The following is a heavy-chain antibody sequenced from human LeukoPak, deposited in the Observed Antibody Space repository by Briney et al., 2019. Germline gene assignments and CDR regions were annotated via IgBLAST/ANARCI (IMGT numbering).Heavy chain of an antibody. D-gene: IGHD1-26*01. V-gene: IGHV4-4*09. J-gene: IGHJ4*02. CDR3: ACIVGTPPHYFDY. CDR2: IYTSGST. CDR1: GGFISSYY. Sequence: PSETLSLTCTVSGGFISSYYWSWIRQPPGKGLEWIGYIYTSGSTNYNPSLKSRVTISVDTSKNQFSLKLSSVTAADTAVYYCACIVGTPPHYFDYWGQGTLVTVSS.